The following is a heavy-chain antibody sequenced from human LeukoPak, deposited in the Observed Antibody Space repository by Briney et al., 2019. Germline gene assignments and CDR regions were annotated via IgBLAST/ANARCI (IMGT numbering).Heavy chain of an antibody. CDR1: GGSINNHH. D-gene: IGHD5-18*01. V-gene: IGHV4-59*11. J-gene: IGHJ4*02. CDR2: VAYTGSA. CDR3: ARARGYSSNYFDY. Sequence: SETLSLTCNVSGGSINNHHWSWIRQPPGKRLEWIAYVAYTGSAVYNPSLKSRVTISVDTSKNQFSLKLSSVTAADTAVYYCARARGYSSNYFDYWGQGTLVTVSS.